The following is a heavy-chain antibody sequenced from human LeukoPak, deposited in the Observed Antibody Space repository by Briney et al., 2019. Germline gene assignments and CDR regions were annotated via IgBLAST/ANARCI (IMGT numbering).Heavy chain of an antibody. Sequence: GGSLRLSCAASGFTIDDYGMSWVRQAPGKGLEWVSGINWNGGSTGYADSVKGRFTISRDNAKNSLYLQMNSLRAEDTALYYCARGWDYGSGSDYYYGMDVWGQGTTVTVSS. V-gene: IGHV3-20*04. J-gene: IGHJ6*02. CDR1: GFTIDDYG. D-gene: IGHD3-10*01. CDR3: ARGWDYGSGSDYYYGMDV. CDR2: INWNGGST.